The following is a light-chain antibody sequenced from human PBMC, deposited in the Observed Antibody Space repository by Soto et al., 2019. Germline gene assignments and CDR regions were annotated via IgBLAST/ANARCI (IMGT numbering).Light chain of an antibody. Sequence: DIQMTQSPSSLSASVGDRVTITCRASQSIINYLHWYQQKPGKAPKLLIHGSSNLQNGVPSRFSGSGSGTHFILTISSLQREDFAIYYCQQSFSSITFGQGTRLEIK. CDR1: QSIINY. J-gene: IGKJ5*01. CDR2: GSS. V-gene: IGKV1-39*01. CDR3: QQSFSSIT.